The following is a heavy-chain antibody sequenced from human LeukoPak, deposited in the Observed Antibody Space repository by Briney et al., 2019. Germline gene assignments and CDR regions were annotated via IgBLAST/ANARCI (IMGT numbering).Heavy chain of an antibody. CDR1: GYTFSDYY. CDR3: ARHQGRSATYCDY. CDR2: INPNSGGT. D-gene: IGHD3-10*01. Sequence: EASVKVSCKTSGYTFSDYYIHWVRQAPGQGLEWMGWINPNSGGTNYAQVFQDRVTMTRDTSINTAYMELSRLRSDDAAAYYCARHQGRSATYCDYWGQGTLVTVSS. V-gene: IGHV1-2*02. J-gene: IGHJ4*02.